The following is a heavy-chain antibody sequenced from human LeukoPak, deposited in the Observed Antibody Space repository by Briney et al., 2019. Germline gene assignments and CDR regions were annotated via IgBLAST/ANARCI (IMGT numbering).Heavy chain of an antibody. CDR2: IYYSGST. J-gene: IGHJ4*02. V-gene: IGHV4-59*01. D-gene: IGHD3-10*01. CDR3: ARDSPRGPDY. CDR1: GGSISSYY. Sequence: SETLSPTCTVSGGSISSYYWSWIRQPPGKGLEWIGYIYYSGSTNYNPSLKSRVTISVDTSKNQFSLKLSSVTAADTAVYYCARDSPRGPDYWGQGTLVTVSS.